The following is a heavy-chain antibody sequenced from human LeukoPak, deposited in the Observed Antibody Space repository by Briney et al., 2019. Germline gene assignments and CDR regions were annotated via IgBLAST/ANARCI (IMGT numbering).Heavy chain of an antibody. D-gene: IGHD2-2*01. V-gene: IGHV3-33*08. J-gene: IGHJ4*02. CDR3: ARDGDIVVVPAAIGGIDY. CDR1: GFTFSSYA. Sequence: GGSLRLSCAASGFTFSSYAMSWVRQAPGKGLEWVAVIWYDGSNKYYADSVKGRFTISRDNSKNTPYLQMNSLRAEDTAVYYCARDGDIVVVPAAIGGIDYWGQGTLVTVSS. CDR2: IWYDGSNK.